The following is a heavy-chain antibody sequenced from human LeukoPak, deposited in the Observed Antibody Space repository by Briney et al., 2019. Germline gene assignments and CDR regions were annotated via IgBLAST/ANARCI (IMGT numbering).Heavy chain of an antibody. V-gene: IGHV3-30*03. CDR2: ISYDGSNK. Sequence: GGSLRLSCAASGFTFRSYGMHWVRQAPGKGLEWVAVISYDGSNKYYADSVKGRFTISRDNSKNTLYLQMNSLRAEDTAVYYCARVPGYDSSGYFDYWGQGTLVTVSS. J-gene: IGHJ4*02. D-gene: IGHD3-22*01. CDR1: GFTFRSYG. CDR3: ARVPGYDSSGYFDY.